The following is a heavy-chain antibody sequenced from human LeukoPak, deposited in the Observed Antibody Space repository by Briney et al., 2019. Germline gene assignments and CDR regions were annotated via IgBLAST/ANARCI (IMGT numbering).Heavy chain of an antibody. CDR1: GFTFSSYA. CDR2: ISYDGSNK. Sequence: GRSLRLSCAASGFTFSSYAMHWVRQAPGKGLEWVAVISYDGSNKYYADSVKGRFTISRDNSKNTLYLQMNSLRAEDTAVYYCVRVRFTRYSGSPGNTFDIWGHGTMVTVSS. D-gene: IGHD1-26*01. CDR3: VRVRFTRYSGSPGNTFDI. V-gene: IGHV3-30-3*01. J-gene: IGHJ3*02.